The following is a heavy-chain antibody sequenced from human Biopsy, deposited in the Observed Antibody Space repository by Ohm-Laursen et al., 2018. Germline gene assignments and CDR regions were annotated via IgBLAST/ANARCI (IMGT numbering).Heavy chain of an antibody. D-gene: IGHD1-26*01. CDR3: ARGTGSYYVYGAFDI. V-gene: IGHV4-4*07. CDR2: IYTSGSP. CDR1: GDSINNYY. Sequence: GTLSLTCTVSGDSINNYYWSWIRQPAGKGLEWIGRIYTSGSPNYNLSLESRVTMSVDTSKDQFSLNLRSVTAADTAVYYCARGTGSYYVYGAFDIWGQGTVVTVSS. J-gene: IGHJ3*02.